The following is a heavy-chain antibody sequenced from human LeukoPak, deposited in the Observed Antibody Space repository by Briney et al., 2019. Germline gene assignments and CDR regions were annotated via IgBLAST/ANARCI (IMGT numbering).Heavy chain of an antibody. D-gene: IGHD2-15*01. J-gene: IGHJ6*02. V-gene: IGHV3-49*04. CDR3: TRVVSGFVLLLVYYYYGMDV. Sequence: GGSLRLSCTASGFTFGDYAMSWVRQAPGKGLEWVGFIRSKAYGGTTEYAASVKGRFTISRDDSKSIAYLQMKSLKTEDTAVYYCTRVVSGFVLLLVYYYYGMDVWGQGTTVTVSS. CDR2: IRSKAYGGTT. CDR1: GFTFGDYA.